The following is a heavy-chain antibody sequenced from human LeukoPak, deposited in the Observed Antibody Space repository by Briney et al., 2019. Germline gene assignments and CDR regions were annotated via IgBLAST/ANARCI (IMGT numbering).Heavy chain of an antibody. CDR2: ISGSGGST. V-gene: IGHV3-23*01. D-gene: IGHD4-17*01. CDR1: GFTFSSYA. CDR3: AKQGKTTVTTGVQDY. J-gene: IGHJ4*02. Sequence: GGSLRLSCAASGFTFSSYAMSWVRQAPGKRLEWVSAISGSGGSTYYADSVKGRFTISRDNSKNTLYLQMNSLRAEDTAVYYCAKQGKTTVTTGVQDYWGQGTLVTVSS.